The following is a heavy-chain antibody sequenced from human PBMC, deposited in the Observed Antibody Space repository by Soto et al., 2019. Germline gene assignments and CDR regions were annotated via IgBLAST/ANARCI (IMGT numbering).Heavy chain of an antibody. CDR2: MNPNSGNT. CDR1: GYTFTSYD. D-gene: IGHD6-13*01. J-gene: IGHJ5*02. V-gene: IGHV1-8*01. CDR3: ARRGSSWYGRWFDP. Sequence: QVQLVQSGAEVKKPGASVKVSCKASGYTFTSYDINWVRQATGQGLEWMGWMNPNSGNTGYAQKLQGRVTMTRNTSISTAYMELSSLRSEDTAVYYCARRGSSWYGRWFDPWGQGTLVTVSS.